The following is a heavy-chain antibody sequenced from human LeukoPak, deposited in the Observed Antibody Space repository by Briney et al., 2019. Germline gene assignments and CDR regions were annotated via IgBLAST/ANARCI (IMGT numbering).Heavy chain of an antibody. CDR1: EFTFSDYA. Sequence: GGSLRLSCVVSEFTFSDYAMSWVRQAPGKGLEWVSAISGGGTPTFYADSVKGRFITSRDNAKNSLYLQMNSLRAEDTAVYYCARDLAEGSPGGSDYWGQGTLVTVSS. CDR3: ARDLAEGSPGGSDY. J-gene: IGHJ4*02. D-gene: IGHD2-15*01. V-gene: IGHV3-23*01. CDR2: ISGGGTPT.